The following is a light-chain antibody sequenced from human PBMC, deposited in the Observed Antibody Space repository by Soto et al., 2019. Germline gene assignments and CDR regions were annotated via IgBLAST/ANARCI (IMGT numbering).Light chain of an antibody. CDR2: AAS. V-gene: IGKV3-20*01. CDR3: QQYYSSPYT. Sequence: EIVLTQSPGTLSLSPGERATLSCRASQSVSSTYLSWYQQKPGQAPRLLIYAASSRETGIPDTFTGSGSGTDFTLTISRLEPEDFAVDYCQQYYSSPYTFGQGTKLEIK. J-gene: IGKJ2*01. CDR1: QSVSSTY.